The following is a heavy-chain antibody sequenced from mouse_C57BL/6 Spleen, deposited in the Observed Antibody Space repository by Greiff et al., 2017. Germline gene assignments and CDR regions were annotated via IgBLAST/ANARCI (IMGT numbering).Heavy chain of an antibody. D-gene: IGHD1-1*01. Sequence: EVQVVESGGGLVQPGGSLSLSCAASGFTFTDYYMSWVRQPPGKALEWLGFIRHKANGYTTEYSASVKGRFTISRDNSQSILYLQMKALRAEDSATYYCARWGTVVATDCYYWGQGTTRTVSS. CDR1: GFTFTDYY. V-gene: IGHV7-3*01. CDR3: ARWGTVVATDCYY. J-gene: IGHJ2*01. CDR2: IRHKANGYTT.